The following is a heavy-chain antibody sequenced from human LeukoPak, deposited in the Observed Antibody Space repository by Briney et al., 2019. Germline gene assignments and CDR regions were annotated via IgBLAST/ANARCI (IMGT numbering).Heavy chain of an antibody. CDR2: IYTSGGT. Sequence: ASETLSLTCTVSGGSISSGSYYWSWIRQPAEKGLEWIGRIYTSGGTNYNPSLKSRVTMSVDTSKNQFSLKLSSVTAADTAVYYCARLGPGGHGEFDYWGQGTLVTVSS. D-gene: IGHD3-10*01. CDR1: GGSISSGSYY. V-gene: IGHV4-61*02. CDR3: ARLGPGGHGEFDY. J-gene: IGHJ4*02.